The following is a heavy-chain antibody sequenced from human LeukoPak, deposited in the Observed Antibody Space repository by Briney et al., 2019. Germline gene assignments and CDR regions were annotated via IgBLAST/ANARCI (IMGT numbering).Heavy chain of an antibody. CDR2: IIPIFGTA. Sequence: ASVKVSCKASGGTFSSYAISWVRQAPGQGLEWMGGIIPIFGTANYAQKFQGRVTITADESTSTAYMELSSLRSEDTAVYYCASPVYSNSSRSLWYYYYGMDVWGQGTTVTVSS. V-gene: IGHV1-69*13. CDR1: GGTFSSYA. CDR3: ASPVYSNSSRSLWYYYYGMDV. J-gene: IGHJ6*02. D-gene: IGHD6-6*01.